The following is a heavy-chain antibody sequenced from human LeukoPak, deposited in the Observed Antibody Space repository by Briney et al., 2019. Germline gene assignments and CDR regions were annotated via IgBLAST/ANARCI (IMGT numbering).Heavy chain of an antibody. CDR1: GFTFSSYG. J-gene: IGHJ4*02. CDR3: ASPGGDSLFDY. D-gene: IGHD1-14*01. Sequence: PGGSLRLSCAASGFTFSSYGMHWVRQAPGKGLEWVSSISSSSSYIYYADSVKGRLTISRDNAKNSLYLQMNSLRAEDTAVCYCASPGGDSLFDYWGQGTLVTVSS. V-gene: IGHV3-21*01. CDR2: ISSSSSYI.